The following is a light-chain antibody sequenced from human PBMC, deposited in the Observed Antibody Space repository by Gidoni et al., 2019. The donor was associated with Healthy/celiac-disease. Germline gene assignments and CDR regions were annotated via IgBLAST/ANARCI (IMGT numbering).Light chain of an antibody. V-gene: IGKV1-5*01. J-gene: IGKJ1*01. CDR3: QQYHSYST. Sequence: DIQMTQSPSTLSASVDDRVTITCRASQRISRWLAWYQQKPGKAPKLLIYDAFSLESGVPSRFSGSGSGTEFALTISSLQPDDFATYYCQQYHSYSTFXXXTKVEIK. CDR1: QRISRW. CDR2: DAF.